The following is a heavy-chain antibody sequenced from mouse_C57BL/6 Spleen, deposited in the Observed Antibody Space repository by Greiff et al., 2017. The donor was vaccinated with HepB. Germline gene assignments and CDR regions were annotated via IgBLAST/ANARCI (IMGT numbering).Heavy chain of an antibody. V-gene: IGHV5-6*01. J-gene: IGHJ1*03. CDR3: ARQFGSSYWYFDV. CDR2: ISSGGSYT. CDR1: GFTFSSYG. Sequence: EVQGVESGGDLVKPGGSLKLSCAASGFTFSSYGMSWVRQTPDKRLEWVATISSGGSYTYYPDSVKGRFTISRDNAKNTLYLQMSSLKSEDTAMYYCARQFGSSYWYFDVWGTGTTVTVSS. D-gene: IGHD1-1*01.